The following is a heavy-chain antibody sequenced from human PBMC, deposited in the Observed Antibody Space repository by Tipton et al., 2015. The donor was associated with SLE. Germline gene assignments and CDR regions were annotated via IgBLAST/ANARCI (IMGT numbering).Heavy chain of an antibody. J-gene: IGHJ4*02. CDR3: AKGRGYSYGYDFDY. CDR1: GFTFSSYG. V-gene: IGHV3-30*02. CDR2: IRYDGSNK. Sequence: SLRLSCAASGFTFSSYGMHWVRQAPGKGLEWVAFIRYDGSNKYYADSVKGRFTISRDNSKNTLYLQMNSLRAEDTAVYYCAKGRGYSYGYDFDYWGQGTLVTVSS. D-gene: IGHD5-18*01.